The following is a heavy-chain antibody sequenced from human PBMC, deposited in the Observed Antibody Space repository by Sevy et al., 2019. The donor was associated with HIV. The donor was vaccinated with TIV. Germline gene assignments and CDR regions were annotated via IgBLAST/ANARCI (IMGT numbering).Heavy chain of an antibody. Sequence: ASVKVSCKVSGYTLTELSMHWVRQAPGKGLEWMGGFDPEDGETIYAQKFQGRVTMTEDTSTDTAYMELSSLRSDDTAVYYCATGYYDTSGYYQDAFDIWGLGTMVTVSS. CDR3: ATGYYDTSGYYQDAFDI. V-gene: IGHV1-24*01. J-gene: IGHJ3*02. D-gene: IGHD3-22*01. CDR2: FDPEDGET. CDR1: GYTLTELS.